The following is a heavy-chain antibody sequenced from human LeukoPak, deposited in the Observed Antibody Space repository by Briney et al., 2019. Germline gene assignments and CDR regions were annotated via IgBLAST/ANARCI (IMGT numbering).Heavy chain of an antibody. CDR2: IYTSGST. J-gene: IGHJ5*02. V-gene: IGHV4-61*02. D-gene: IGHD3-3*01. CDR3: ARDSSLWSGYSNWFDP. Sequence: PSETLSLTCTVSGDSISSGSYYWSWIRQPAGKGLEWIGRIYTSGSTNYNPSLKSRVTISVDTSKNQFSLKLSSVTAADTAVYYCARDSSLWSGYSNWFDPWGQGTLVTVSS. CDR1: GDSISSGSYY.